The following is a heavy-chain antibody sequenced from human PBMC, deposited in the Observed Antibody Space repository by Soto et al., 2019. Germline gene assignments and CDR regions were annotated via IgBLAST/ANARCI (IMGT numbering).Heavy chain of an antibody. CDR1: GFTFSNHA. CDR2: TSGSGALT. J-gene: IGHJ4*02. D-gene: IGHD2-15*01. Sequence: GVLRLSCAASGFTFSNHAMSWVRQAPGKGLEWVSGTSGSGALTFYSDSVKGRFTISRDNSKNTVSLQMNSLRVDDTAVYYCAKDLAVGLSGLDYWGQGTLVTVSS. V-gene: IGHV3-23*01. CDR3: AKDLAVGLSGLDY.